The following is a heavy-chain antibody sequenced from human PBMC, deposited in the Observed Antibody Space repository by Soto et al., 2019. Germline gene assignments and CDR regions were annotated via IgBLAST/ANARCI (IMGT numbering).Heavy chain of an antibody. D-gene: IGHD6-13*01. CDR2: INHSGST. V-gene: IGHV4-34*01. CDR3: ARVRRVAAAGKRYYYYGMDV. J-gene: IGHJ6*02. Sequence: SETLSLTCAVYGGSFSGYYWSWIRQPPGKGLEWIGEINHSGSTNYNPSLKSRVTISVDTSKNQFSPKLSSVTAADTAVYYCARVRRVAAAGKRYYYYGMDVWGQGTTVTVSS. CDR1: GGSFSGYY.